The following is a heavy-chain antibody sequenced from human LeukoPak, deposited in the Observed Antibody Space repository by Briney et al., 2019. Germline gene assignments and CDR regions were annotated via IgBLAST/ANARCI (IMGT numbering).Heavy chain of an antibody. J-gene: IGHJ4*02. Sequence: GGSLRLSCAPSGFTFSRYWVSWVRQAPGEGLEWVANIKQDGSEKYYVDSVKGRFTISRDNAKNSLYLQMNSLRAEDTAVYYCARGGQWLANRGGQGTLVTVSS. CDR1: GFTFSRYW. CDR2: IKQDGSEK. D-gene: IGHD6-19*01. V-gene: IGHV3-7*04. CDR3: ARGGQWLANR.